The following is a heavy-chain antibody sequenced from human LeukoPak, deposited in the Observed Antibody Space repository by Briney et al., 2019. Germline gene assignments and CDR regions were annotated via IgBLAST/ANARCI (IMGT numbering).Heavy chain of an antibody. D-gene: IGHD3-10*01. J-gene: IGHJ6*03. V-gene: IGHV3-7*01. Sequence: GGSLRLSCVASGFTFSSRDWMTWVRQAPGKGLEWVANIKQDGSEKNYVDSVKGRFTISRDNSKNTLYLQMNSLRAEDTAVYYCARGRAYYGSGFGNYYYYYYMDVWGKGTTVTVSS. CDR3: ARGRAYYGSGFGNYYYYYYMDV. CDR2: IKQDGSEK. CDR1: GFTFSSRDW.